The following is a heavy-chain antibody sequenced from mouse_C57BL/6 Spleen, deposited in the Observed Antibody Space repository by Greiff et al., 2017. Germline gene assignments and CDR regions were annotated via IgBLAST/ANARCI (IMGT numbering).Heavy chain of an antibody. CDR3: ARVESYYGSSYDYFDY. J-gene: IGHJ2*01. D-gene: IGHD1-1*01. CDR2: IFPGSGST. CDR1: GYTFTDYY. V-gene: IGHV1-75*01. Sequence: QVQLKESGPELVKPGASVKISCKASGYTFTDYYINWVKQRPGQGLEWIGWIFPGSGSTYYNEKFKGKATLTVDKSSSTAYMLLSSLTSEDSAVYFCARVESYYGSSYDYFDYWGQGTTLTVSS.